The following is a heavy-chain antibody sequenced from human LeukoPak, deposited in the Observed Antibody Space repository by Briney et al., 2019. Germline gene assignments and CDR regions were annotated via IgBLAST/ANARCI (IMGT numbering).Heavy chain of an antibody. Sequence: SETLSLTCAVYGGSFSGYYWSWIRQPPGKGLEWIGEINHSGSTNYNPSLKSRVTISVDASKNQFSLKLSSVTAADTAVYYCARSRPLYCSSTSCSLGVIDYWGQGTLVTVSS. CDR1: GGSFSGYY. CDR2: INHSGST. J-gene: IGHJ4*02. V-gene: IGHV4-34*01. D-gene: IGHD2-2*01. CDR3: ARSRPLYCSSTSCSLGVIDY.